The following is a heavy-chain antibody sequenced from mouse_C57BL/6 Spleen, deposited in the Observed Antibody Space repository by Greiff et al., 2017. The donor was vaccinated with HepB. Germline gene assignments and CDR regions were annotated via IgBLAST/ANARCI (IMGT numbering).Heavy chain of an antibody. CDR3: ARLYDYDGNWYFDV. V-gene: IGHV5-12*01. Sequence: EVQVVESGGGLVQPGGSLKLSCAASGFTFSDYYMYWVRQTPEKRLEWVAYISNGGGSTYYPDTVKGRFTISRDNAKNTLYLQMSRLKSEDTAMYYCARLYDYDGNWYFDVWGTGTTVTVSS. CDR1: GFTFSDYY. D-gene: IGHD2-4*01. CDR2: ISNGGGST. J-gene: IGHJ1*03.